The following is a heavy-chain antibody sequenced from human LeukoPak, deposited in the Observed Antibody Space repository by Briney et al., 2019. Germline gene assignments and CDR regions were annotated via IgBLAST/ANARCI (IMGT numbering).Heavy chain of an antibody. V-gene: IGHV3-11*04. CDR2: ISSTGTI. CDR3: TRGGRIAVAGSYYFDY. Sequence: GGSLRLSCAASGFAFSDYYMSWIRQAPGKGLEWVSYISSTGTIYYSDSVQGRFTISRDNAKNSLYLQMNSLRAEDTAVYYCTRGGRIAVAGSYYFDYWGQGTLVTVSS. D-gene: IGHD6-19*01. CDR1: GFAFSDYY. J-gene: IGHJ4*02.